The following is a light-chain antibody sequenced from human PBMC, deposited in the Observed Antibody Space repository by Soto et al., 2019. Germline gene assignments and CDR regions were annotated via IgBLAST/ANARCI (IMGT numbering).Light chain of an antibody. J-gene: IGKJ1*01. CDR2: LGS. CDR1: QSLLHSNGYIY. Sequence: DIVMTQSPLSLPVTPGESASISCRSSQSLLHSNGYIYLDWYLQKPGQSPQLLIYLGSNRASGVPDRFSGSGSGTDFTLKISRVEAEDGGVYYCMQALQTPWTFGQGTKVEIK. V-gene: IGKV2-28*01. CDR3: MQALQTPWT.